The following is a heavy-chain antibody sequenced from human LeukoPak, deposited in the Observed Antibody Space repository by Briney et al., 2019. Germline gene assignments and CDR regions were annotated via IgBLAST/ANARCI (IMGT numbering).Heavy chain of an antibody. CDR1: GFTFSSYW. J-gene: IGHJ6*02. Sequence: GGSLRLSCAASGFTFSSYWMSWVRQAPGKGLEWVANINRDGSEKYYVDSVKGRFTISRDNAKNSLYLQMNSLRAEDTAVYFCARDEYYDFWSGYLGNYYYYGMDVWGQGTTVTVSS. V-gene: IGHV3-7*05. CDR3: ARDEYYDFWSGYLGNYYYYGMDV. D-gene: IGHD3-3*01. CDR2: INRDGSEK.